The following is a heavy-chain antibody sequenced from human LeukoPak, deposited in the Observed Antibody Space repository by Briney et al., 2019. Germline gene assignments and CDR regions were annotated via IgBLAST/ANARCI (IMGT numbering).Heavy chain of an antibody. V-gene: IGHV3-21*01. D-gene: IGHD5-12*01. CDR2: ISSSSSYI. Sequence: GGSLRLSCAASGFTFSSYSMNWVCQAPGKGLEWVSSISSSSSYIYYADSVKGRFTISRDNAKNSLYLQINSLRAEDTAVYYCARVTRGGYDGYFDYWGQGTLVTVSS. J-gene: IGHJ4*02. CDR1: GFTFSSYS. CDR3: ARVTRGGYDGYFDY.